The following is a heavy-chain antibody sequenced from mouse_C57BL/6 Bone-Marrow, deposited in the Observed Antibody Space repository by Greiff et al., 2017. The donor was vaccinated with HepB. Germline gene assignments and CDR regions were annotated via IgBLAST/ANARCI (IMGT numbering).Heavy chain of an antibody. Sequence: EVQLQHSGAELVKPGASVKLSCTASGFNIKDYYMHWVKQRTEQGLAWIGRIDPEDGETKYAPKFQGKATITADTSSNTAYLQLSSLTSEDTAVYYCARERQTVMTTVSVDYFDDWGQGTTLTVAS. CDR2: IDPEDGET. CDR3: ARERQTVMTTVSVDYFDD. V-gene: IGHV14-2*01. D-gene: IGHD1-1*01. J-gene: IGHJ2*01. CDR1: GFNIKDYY.